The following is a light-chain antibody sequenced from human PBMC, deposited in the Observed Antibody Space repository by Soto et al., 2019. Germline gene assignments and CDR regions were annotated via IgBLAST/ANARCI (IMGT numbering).Light chain of an antibody. CDR2: LGS. V-gene: IGKV2-28*01. Sequence: DIVMTKSPLSLPVTPGEPSSISFMSSQILLYINGYNYLDWYLQKPGQSPQLLIYLGSNRASGVPDRFSGSGSGTDFTLKISRVEAEDVGVYYCMQGLQNPITFGQGTRLETK. J-gene: IGKJ5*01. CDR3: MQGLQNPIT. CDR1: QILLYINGYNY.